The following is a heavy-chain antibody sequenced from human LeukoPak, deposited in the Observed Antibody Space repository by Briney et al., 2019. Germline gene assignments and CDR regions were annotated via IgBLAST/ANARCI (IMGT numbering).Heavy chain of an antibody. CDR2: INPNSGGT. CDR3: ARFSSSSSKADAFDI. J-gene: IGHJ3*02. V-gene: IGHV1-2*02. Sequence: ASVKVSCKASGYTFTGYYMHWVRQAPGQGLEWMGWINPNSGGTNYAQKFQGRVTVTRDTSISTAYMELSRLRPDDTAVYYCARFSSSSSKADAFDIWGQGTMVTVSS. CDR1: GYTFTGYY. D-gene: IGHD6-6*01.